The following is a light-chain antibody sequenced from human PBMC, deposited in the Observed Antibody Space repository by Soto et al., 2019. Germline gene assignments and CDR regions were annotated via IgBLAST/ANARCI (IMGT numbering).Light chain of an antibody. CDR2: DAY. V-gene: IGKV3-11*01. J-gene: IGKJ2*01. Sequence: EIVLTQSPATLSLSPGERATLSCRASQSVSSYLAWYQQKPGQAHRLLIYDAYNRATGIPARFSGSGSGTDFTLNIRSLEPEDFAGYYCQQRSNWPPTFGQWTKLEIK. CDR3: QQRSNWPPT. CDR1: QSVSSY.